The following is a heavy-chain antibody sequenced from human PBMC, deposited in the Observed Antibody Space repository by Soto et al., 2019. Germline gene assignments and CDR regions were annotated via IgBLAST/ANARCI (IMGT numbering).Heavy chain of an antibody. V-gene: IGHV3-9*01. D-gene: IGHD3-10*01. Sequence: EVQLVQYGGGWVQPGRSLRLSCGASGFTFDDYGMHWVRQAPGKGLGWVSSISWNSGRIGYADSVKGRFTISRANVKNSLYLQMNSLRAEDTALYYCARSGEFSASDYFGFWGQGTLVTVSS. CDR2: ISWNSGRI. CDR1: GFTFDDYG. CDR3: ARSGEFSASDYFGF. J-gene: IGHJ4*02.